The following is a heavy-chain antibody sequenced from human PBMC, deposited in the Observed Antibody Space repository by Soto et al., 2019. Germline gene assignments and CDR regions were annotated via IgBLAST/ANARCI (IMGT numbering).Heavy chain of an antibody. Sequence: PGESLKIPCTASGYSFTTYWIGWVRQMPGKGLEWMGIIYPGDSDTRYSPSFQGQVTISADKSISTAYLQWSSLKASDTAIYYCARAPSGYTPHAYWGQGTLVTVSS. CDR3: ARAPSGYTPHAY. CDR1: GYSFTTYW. V-gene: IGHV5-51*01. D-gene: IGHD5-12*01. CDR2: IYPGDSDT. J-gene: IGHJ4*02.